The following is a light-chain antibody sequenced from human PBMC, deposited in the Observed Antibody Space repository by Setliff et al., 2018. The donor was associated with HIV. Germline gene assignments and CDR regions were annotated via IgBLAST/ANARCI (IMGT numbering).Light chain of an antibody. V-gene: IGLV2-14*01. CDR2: DVS. J-gene: IGLJ2*01. Sequence: QSALAQPASVSGSPGQSITISCTGTSSDVGGYNYVSWYQQHSGKAPKLMIYDVSKRPSGVSNRFSGSKSGNTASLTISGLQAEDEADYYCSSYTSSSTVVFGGGTKATVL. CDR1: SSDVGGYNY. CDR3: SSYTSSSTVV.